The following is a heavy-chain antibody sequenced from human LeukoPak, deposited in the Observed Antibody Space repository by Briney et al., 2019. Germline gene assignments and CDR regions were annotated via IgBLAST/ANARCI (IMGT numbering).Heavy chain of an antibody. CDR1: GFTFSDYW. CDR2: INSDGSST. CDR3: PRELSYDSSGYYYDY. Sequence: GGSLRLSCAASGFTFSDYWMHWVRQAPGKGLVWVSRINSDGSSTTYADSVKGRFTISRDNAKNSLYLQTNSLRAEDTAVYYCPRELSYDSSGYYYDYWGQGTLVTVSX. D-gene: IGHD3-22*01. V-gene: IGHV3-74*03. J-gene: IGHJ4*02.